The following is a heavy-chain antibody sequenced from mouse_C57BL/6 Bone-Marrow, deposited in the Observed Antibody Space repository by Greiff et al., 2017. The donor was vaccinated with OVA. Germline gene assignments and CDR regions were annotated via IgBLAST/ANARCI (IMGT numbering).Heavy chain of an antibody. CDR1: GYAFSSSW. CDR3: AREDDYDWYFDV. CDR2: IYPGDGDT. Sequence: QVQLQQSGPELVKPGASVKISCKASGYAFSSSWMNWVKQRPGKGLEWIGRIYPGDGDTNYNGKFKGKATLTADKSSSPAYMQLSSLTSEDSAVYFCAREDDYDWYFDVWGTGTTVTVSS. J-gene: IGHJ1*03. D-gene: IGHD2-4*01. V-gene: IGHV1-82*01.